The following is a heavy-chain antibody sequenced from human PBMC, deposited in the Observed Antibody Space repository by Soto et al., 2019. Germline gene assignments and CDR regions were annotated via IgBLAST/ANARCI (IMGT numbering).Heavy chain of an antibody. D-gene: IGHD3-16*01. V-gene: IGHV3-11*01. CDR1: GFTFSDYY. Sequence: QVQLVESGGGLVKPGGSLRLSCAASGFTFSDYYMTWIRQAPGKGLEWLSYITYNGDTIYYADCVKGRFTISRDNAHNSLYLEMNSLRADDTAIYYCARLRPTNTGGTFDIWGQGKMVTVSS. CDR3: ARLRPTNTGGTFDI. J-gene: IGHJ3*02. CDR2: ITYNGDTI.